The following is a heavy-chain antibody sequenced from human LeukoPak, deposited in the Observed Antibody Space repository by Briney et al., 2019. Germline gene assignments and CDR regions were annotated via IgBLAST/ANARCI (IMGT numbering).Heavy chain of an antibody. V-gene: IGHV3-7*01. D-gene: IGHD2-21*01. CDR3: ARLGDDY. CDR2: IKQDGSEK. J-gene: IGHJ4*02. Sequence: PGGSLRLSCAASGFTFSNYWMTWVRQAPGKGLEWVAKIKQDGSEKHYVDSVKGRFTISRDNANNSLYLQMSSLRAEDTAIYFCARLGDDYWGQGILVTVSS. CDR1: GFTFSNYW.